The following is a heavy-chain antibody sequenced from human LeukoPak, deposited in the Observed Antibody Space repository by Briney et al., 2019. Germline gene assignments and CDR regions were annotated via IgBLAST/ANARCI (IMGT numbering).Heavy chain of an antibody. CDR2: INPSGGST. D-gene: IGHD6-13*01. CDR1: GYTFTSYY. V-gene: IGHV1-46*01. CDR3: ARESIAAAGIPEFDY. J-gene: IGHJ4*02. Sequence: ASVKVSCKASGYTFTSYYMHWVRQAPGQGLEWMGIINPSGGSTSYAQKFQGRVTMTRDTSTSTASMELRSLRSDDTAVYYCARESIAAAGIPEFDYWGQGTLVTVSS.